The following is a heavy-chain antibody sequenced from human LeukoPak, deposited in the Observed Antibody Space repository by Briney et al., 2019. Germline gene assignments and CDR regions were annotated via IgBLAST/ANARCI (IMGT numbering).Heavy chain of an antibody. D-gene: IGHD6-13*01. Sequence: GGSLRLSCAASGFTFSDYYMSWIRQAPGKGLEWVAVISYDGSNKYYADSVKGRFTISRDNSKNTLYLQMNSLRAEDTAVYYCAKAKPGSSWLFDSWGQGTLVTVSS. CDR1: GFTFSDYY. CDR3: AKAKPGSSWLFDS. J-gene: IGHJ4*02. CDR2: ISYDGSNK. V-gene: IGHV3-30*18.